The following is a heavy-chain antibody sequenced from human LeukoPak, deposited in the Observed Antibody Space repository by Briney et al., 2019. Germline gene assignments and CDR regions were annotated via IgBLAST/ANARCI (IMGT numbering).Heavy chain of an antibody. D-gene: IGHD6-19*01. CDR3: AKDPVAGMAYYFDY. V-gene: IGHV3-23*01. CDR2: ISGSGGST. Sequence: GGSLRLSCAASGFTFSSYWMHWVRQAPGKGLVWVSAISGSGGSTYYADSVKGRFTISRDNSKNTLYLQMNSLRAEDTAVYYCAKDPVAGMAYYFDYWGQGTLVTVSS. J-gene: IGHJ4*02. CDR1: GFTFSSYW.